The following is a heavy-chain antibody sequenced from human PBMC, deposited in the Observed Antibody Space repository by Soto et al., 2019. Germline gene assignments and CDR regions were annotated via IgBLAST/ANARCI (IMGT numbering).Heavy chain of an antibody. CDR1: GFTFSSYA. J-gene: IGHJ4*02. V-gene: IGHV3-30-3*01. Sequence: QVQLVESGGGVVQPGRSLRLSCAASGFTFSSYAMHWVRQAPGKGLEWVAVISYDVSNKYYADSVKGRFTISRDNSKNTLYLQMNSLRAEDTAVYYCARGSSEDGFDYWGQGTLVTVSS. CDR3: ARGSSEDGFDY. CDR2: ISYDVSNK. D-gene: IGHD6-6*01.